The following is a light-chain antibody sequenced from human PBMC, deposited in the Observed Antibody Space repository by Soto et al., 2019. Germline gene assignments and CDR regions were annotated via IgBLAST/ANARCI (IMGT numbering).Light chain of an antibody. V-gene: IGLV4-69*01. CDR3: QTWDTGVV. CDR2: LTSDGSH. J-gene: IGLJ2*01. Sequence: LVLTQSPSASASLGASVKLTCTLSSGHSNYAIAWHQQQPEKGPRFLMKLTSDGSHTKGDGIPDRFSGSSSGAERDLTISSLQSDDEADYYCQTWDTGVVFGGGTKLTVL. CDR1: SGHSNYA.